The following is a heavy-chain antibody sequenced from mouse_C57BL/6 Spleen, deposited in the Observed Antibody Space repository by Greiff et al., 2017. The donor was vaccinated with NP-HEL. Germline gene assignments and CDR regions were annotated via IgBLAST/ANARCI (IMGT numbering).Heavy chain of an antibody. CDR2: IHPNSGST. Sequence: QVQLQQPGAELVKPGASVKLSCKASGYTFTSYWMHWVKQRPGQGLEWIGMIHPNSGSTNYNEKFKSKATLTVDKSSSTAYMQLSSLTSEDSAVYYCARDWTGTWFAYWGQGTLVTVSA. J-gene: IGHJ3*01. CDR1: GYTFTSYW. V-gene: IGHV1-64*01. CDR3: ARDWTGTWFAY.